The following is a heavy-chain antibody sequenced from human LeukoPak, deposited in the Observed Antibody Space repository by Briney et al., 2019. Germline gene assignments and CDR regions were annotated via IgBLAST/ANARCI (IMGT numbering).Heavy chain of an antibody. CDR2: ISSNGGST. Sequence: GGSLRLSCAASGFTFSSYAMHWVRQAPGKGLEYVSGISSNGGSTYYANSVKGRFTISRDNAKNSLYLQMNSLRAEDTAVYYCARDRRAIAVADPFDYWGQGTLVTVSS. CDR3: ARDRRAIAVADPFDY. CDR1: GFTFSSYA. J-gene: IGHJ4*02. D-gene: IGHD6-19*01. V-gene: IGHV3-64*01.